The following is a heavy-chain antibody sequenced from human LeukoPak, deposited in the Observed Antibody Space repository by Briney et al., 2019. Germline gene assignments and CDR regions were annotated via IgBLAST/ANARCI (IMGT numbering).Heavy chain of an antibody. D-gene: IGHD5-18*01. CDR2: ISSSSSYI. J-gene: IGHJ4*02. CDR3: PRADSYAEFDY. CDR1: GFTFSSYE. V-gene: IGHV3-21*01. Sequence: GGSLRLSCAASGFTFSSYEMNWVRQAPGKGLEWVSSISSSSSYIYYADSVKGRFTISRDNAKNSLYLQMNSLRAEDTAVYYCPRADSYAEFDYWGQGTLVTVSS.